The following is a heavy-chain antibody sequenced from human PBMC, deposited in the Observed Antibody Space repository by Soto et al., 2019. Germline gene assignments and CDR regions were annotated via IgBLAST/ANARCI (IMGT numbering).Heavy chain of an antibody. CDR1: GYSFTSYW. V-gene: IGHV5-51*01. CDR3: ARHHAEGSSYDY. Sequence: HGGSLKISCKGSGYSFTSYWIGWVRQMPGKGLEWMWIIYPGDSDTRYTPSFQGKVTISADKYIRTPYLQWSSLKASDTAMYYCARHHAEGSSYDYWGQGTLVTVSS. J-gene: IGHJ4*02. CDR2: IYPGDSDT. D-gene: IGHD6-13*01.